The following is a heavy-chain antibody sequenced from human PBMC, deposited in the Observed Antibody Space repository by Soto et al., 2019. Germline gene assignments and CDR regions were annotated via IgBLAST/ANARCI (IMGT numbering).Heavy chain of an antibody. Sequence: SETLSLTCTVSGGSISSSSYYWGWIRQPPGKGLEWIGSIYYSGSTYYNPSLKSRVTISVDTSKNQFSLKLSSVTAADTAVYYCARHLCSSTSCYSRGIWFDPWGQGTLVTVSS. CDR3: ARHLCSSTSCYSRGIWFDP. J-gene: IGHJ5*02. CDR2: IYYSGST. D-gene: IGHD2-2*02. CDR1: GGSISSSSYY. V-gene: IGHV4-39*01.